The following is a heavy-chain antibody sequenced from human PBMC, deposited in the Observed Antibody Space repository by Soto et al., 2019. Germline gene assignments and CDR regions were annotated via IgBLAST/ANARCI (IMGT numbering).Heavy chain of an antibody. V-gene: IGHV1-46*01. CDR2: INPTSGGT. CDR3: ARGPGASGLDV. J-gene: IGHJ6*02. Sequence: GASVKVSCKASGYTFTISYIHWVRQAPGQGPEWMGIINPTSGGTSYAQNLQGRVTMTRDTSTRTVYMELNSLRSDDTAVYYCARGPGASGLDVWGQGTTVTVSS. CDR1: GYTFTISY. D-gene: IGHD2-8*02.